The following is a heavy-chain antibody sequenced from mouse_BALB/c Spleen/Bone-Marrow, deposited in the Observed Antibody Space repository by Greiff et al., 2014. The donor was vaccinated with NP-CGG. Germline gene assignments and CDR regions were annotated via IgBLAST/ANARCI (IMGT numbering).Heavy chain of an antibody. CDR3: AREGVDYFDY. CDR1: GYTFTSYV. J-gene: IGHJ2*01. V-gene: IGHV1-14*01. CDR2: INPYNDAT. Sequence: EVKLVESGPELVKPGASVKMSCKASGYTFTSYVIHWVKQKPGQGLEWIGYINPYNDATKFNERFKGKATLTSDKSSSTAYMVLSSLTFEDSAVYYCAREGVDYFDYWGQGTTLTVSS.